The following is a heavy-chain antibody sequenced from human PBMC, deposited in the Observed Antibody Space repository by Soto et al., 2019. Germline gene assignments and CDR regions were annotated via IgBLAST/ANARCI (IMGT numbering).Heavy chain of an antibody. Sequence: QVQLVQSGAEVKKPGSSVKVSCTASGGTFSSYAISWVRQAPGQGLEWMGGIIPIFGTANYAQKFQGRVTINADESTSTAYMELSSLRSEDTAVYYCARAHRRDGGNPSWGYWGQGTLVTVSS. CDR3: ARAHRRDGGNPSWGY. V-gene: IGHV1-69*01. D-gene: IGHD2-15*01. CDR1: GGTFSSYA. CDR2: IIPIFGTA. J-gene: IGHJ4*02.